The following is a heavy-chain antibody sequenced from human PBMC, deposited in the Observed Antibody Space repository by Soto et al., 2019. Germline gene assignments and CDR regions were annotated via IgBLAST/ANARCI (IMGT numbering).Heavy chain of an antibody. CDR1: GFSFSSYG. V-gene: IGHV3-33*01. CDR3: ARTKAVAAKTQYYFDY. J-gene: IGHJ4*02. Sequence: PVGSLRLSCAASGFSFSSYGMHWVRQAPGRGLEWVAVIWYDGSNKYYADSVKGRFTISRDNSKNTLYLQMNSLRAEDTAVYYCARTKAVAAKTQYYFDYWGQGTLCSVS. CDR2: IWYDGSNK. D-gene: IGHD6-19*01.